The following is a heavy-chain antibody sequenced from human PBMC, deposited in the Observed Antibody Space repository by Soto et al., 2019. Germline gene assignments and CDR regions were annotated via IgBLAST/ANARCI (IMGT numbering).Heavy chain of an antibody. CDR2: ISAYNGNT. CDR1: GYTFTSYG. Sequence: ASVKVSCKASGYTFTSYGISWVRQAPGQGLEWMGWISAYNGNTNYAQKLQGRVTMTTDTSTSTAYMELRSLRSDDTAVYYCARDQGDVDTAMVHTHDYWGQGTLVTVSS. D-gene: IGHD5-18*01. J-gene: IGHJ4*02. V-gene: IGHV1-18*04. CDR3: ARDQGDVDTAMVHTHDY.